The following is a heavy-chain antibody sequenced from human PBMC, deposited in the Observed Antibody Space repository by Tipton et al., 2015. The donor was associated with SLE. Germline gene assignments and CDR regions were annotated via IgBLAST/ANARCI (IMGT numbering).Heavy chain of an antibody. CDR3: ARLGDTIFGVEALY. Sequence: VQLVQSGPEVKKPGSSVKVSCKASGGTFSSYAINWVRQAPGKGLEWVSYISSSGSTIYYADSVKGRFTISRDNAKNSLYLQMNSLRAEDTAVYYCARLGDTIFGVEALYWGQGTLVTVSS. D-gene: IGHD3-3*01. J-gene: IGHJ4*02. CDR1: GGTFSSYA. V-gene: IGHV3-48*03. CDR2: ISSSGSTI.